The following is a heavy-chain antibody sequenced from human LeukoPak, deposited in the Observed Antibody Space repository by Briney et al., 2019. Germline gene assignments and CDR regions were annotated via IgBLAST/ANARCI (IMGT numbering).Heavy chain of an antibody. J-gene: IGHJ2*01. CDR1: GYSISSGYY. Sequence: SETLSLTCTVSGYSISSGYYWGWIRQPPGKGLGWIGSMYQSGHTYYNPSLKSRVTISVDTSKNQFSLKLSSVTAADTAVYYCARVYYSRSYDYWYFDLWGRGTLVTVSS. CDR3: ARVYYSRSYDYWYFDL. V-gene: IGHV4-38-2*02. D-gene: IGHD6-13*01. CDR2: MYQSGHT.